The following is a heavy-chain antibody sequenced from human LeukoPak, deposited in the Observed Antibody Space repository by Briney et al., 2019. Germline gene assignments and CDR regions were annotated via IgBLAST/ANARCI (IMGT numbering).Heavy chain of an antibody. CDR2: INHSGST. V-gene: IGHV4-34*01. CDR3: ARGIGIAAAGTPRGPMDV. CDR1: GGSFSGYY. J-gene: IGHJ6*04. D-gene: IGHD6-13*01. Sequence: PSETLSLTCAVYGGSFSGYYWSWIRQPPGKGLEWIGEINHSGSTNYNPSLKSRVTISVDTSKNQFSLKLSSVTAADTAVYYCARGIGIAAAGTPRGPMDVWGKGTTVTVSS.